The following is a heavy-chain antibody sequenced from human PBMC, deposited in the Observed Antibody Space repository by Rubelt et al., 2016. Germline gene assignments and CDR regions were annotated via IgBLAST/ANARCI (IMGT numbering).Heavy chain of an antibody. CDR1: GGTFSSYA. CDR2: IIPIFGTA. D-gene: IGHD3-9*01. Sequence: QVQLVQSGAEVQKPGSSVKVSCKASGGTFSSYAISWVRQAPGQGLEWMGGIIPIFGTANYAQKFQGRVTITADKSTSTAHMELSSLSAEDTAVYYCASPPYDILTGYDYYYGMDVWGQGTTVTVSS. J-gene: IGHJ6*02. V-gene: IGHV1-69*06. CDR3: ASPPYDILTGYDYYYGMDV.